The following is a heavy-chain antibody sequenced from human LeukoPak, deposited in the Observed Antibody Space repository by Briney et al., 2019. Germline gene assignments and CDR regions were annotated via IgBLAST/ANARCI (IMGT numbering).Heavy chain of an antibody. CDR3: ARIARHVTYFFDN. V-gene: IGHV4-39*07. Sequence: PSETLSLTCTVSGGSISNSSYYWGWIRQPPGKGLEWIGSIYYSGSTYYNPSLKSRVTMSIDTSRSQFSLRLTSVTAADTAVYYCARIARHVTYFFDNWGQGTLVTVAS. D-gene: IGHD2-21*02. CDR2: IYYSGST. J-gene: IGHJ4*02. CDR1: GGSISNSSYY.